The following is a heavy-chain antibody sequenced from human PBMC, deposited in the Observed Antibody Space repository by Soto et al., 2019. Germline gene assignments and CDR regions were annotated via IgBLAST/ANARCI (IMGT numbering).Heavy chain of an antibody. D-gene: IGHD3-16*02. CDR2: IYYSGST. CDR3: ARSVGWGLHLGEVSATHAFEI. V-gene: IGHV4-59*01. CDR1: GGSISSYY. Sequence: SETLSLTCTVSGGSISSYYWIWIRQPPGKGLEWIGYIYYSGSTNYNPSLKSRVTISVDTSKNQFSLKLSSVTAADTAVYYCARSVGWGLHLGEVSATHAFEICGQRTMVPVSS. J-gene: IGHJ3*02.